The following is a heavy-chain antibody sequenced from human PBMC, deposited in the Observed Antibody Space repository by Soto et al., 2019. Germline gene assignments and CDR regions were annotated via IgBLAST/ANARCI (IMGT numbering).Heavy chain of an antibody. CDR3: AKDGGDGYNYCFDY. V-gene: IGHV3-30*18. J-gene: IGHJ4*02. Sequence: GGSLRLSCAASGFTFSSYGMHWVRQAPGKGLEWVAVISYDGSNKYYADSVKGRFTISRDNSKNTLYLQMNSLRAEDTAVYYCAKDGGDGYNYCFDYWGQGTLVTVYS. D-gene: IGHD5-12*01. CDR2: ISYDGSNK. CDR1: GFTFSSYG.